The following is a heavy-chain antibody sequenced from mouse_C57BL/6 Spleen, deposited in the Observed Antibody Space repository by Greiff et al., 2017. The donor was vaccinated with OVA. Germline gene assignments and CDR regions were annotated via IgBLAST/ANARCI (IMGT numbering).Heavy chain of an antibody. V-gene: IGHV1-75*01. CDR1: GYTFTDYY. Sequence: QVQLQQSGPELVKPGASVKISCKASGYTFTDYYINWVKQRPGQGLEWIGWIFPGSGSTYYNEKFKGKATLTVDKSSSTAYMLLSSLTSEDSAVYFCAASFCCCGTYWYFDVWGTGTTVTVSS. CDR3: AASFCCCGTYWYFDV. CDR2: IFPGSGST. J-gene: IGHJ1*03. D-gene: IGHD1-1*02.